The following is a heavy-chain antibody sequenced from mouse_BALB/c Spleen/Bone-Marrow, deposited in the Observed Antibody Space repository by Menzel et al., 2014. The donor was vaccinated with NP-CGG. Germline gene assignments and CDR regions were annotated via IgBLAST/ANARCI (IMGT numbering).Heavy chain of an antibody. V-gene: IGHV5-17*02. CDR3: VRSGSSSGYFDY. CDR1: GFTFSSFG. Sequence: EVHLEESGGGLVQPGGSRKLSCAASGFTFSSFGMHWVRQAPEKGLEWVAYISSGSSTIYYGDTVMGRFTISRDNPKNTLFLQMTSLRSEDTATYYCVRSGSSSGYFDYWGQGTTLTVSS. J-gene: IGHJ2*01. CDR2: ISSGSSTI. D-gene: IGHD1-1*01.